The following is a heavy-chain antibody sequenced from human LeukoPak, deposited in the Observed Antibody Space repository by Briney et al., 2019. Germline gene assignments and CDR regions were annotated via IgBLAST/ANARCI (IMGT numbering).Heavy chain of an antibody. J-gene: IGHJ4*02. V-gene: IGHV4-31*03. CDR2: IYYSGST. CDR1: GGSISSGGYY. CDR3: ARESEPAQARVFDY. Sequence: PSETLSLTCTVSGGSISSGGYYWSWIRQRQGQGLMGIGYIYYSGSTYYNPTLKSRVTISVDTSKNQFSLKLSSVTAADTAVYYCARESEPAQARVFDYWGQGTLVTVSS. D-gene: IGHD1-14*01.